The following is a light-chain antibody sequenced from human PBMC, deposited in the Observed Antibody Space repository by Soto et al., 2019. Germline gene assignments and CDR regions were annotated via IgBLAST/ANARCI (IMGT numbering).Light chain of an antibody. CDR1: SSDVGNYNY. CDR3: CSYAGSYAWV. Sequence: QSALTQPRSVSGSPGQSVTISCTGTSSDVGNYNYVSWYRQHPGQAPKLMIYDVTQRPSGVPDRFSGSKSGNTASLTISGLKAEDEADYYCCSYAGSYAWVFGGGTKVTVL. V-gene: IGLV2-11*01. CDR2: DVT. J-gene: IGLJ3*02.